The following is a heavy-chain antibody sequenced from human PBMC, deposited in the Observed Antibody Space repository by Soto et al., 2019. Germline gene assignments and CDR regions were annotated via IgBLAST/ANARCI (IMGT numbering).Heavy chain of an antibody. J-gene: IGHJ6*03. Sequence: QVQLVQSGAEVKKPGASVKVSCKASGYSFTSYDMNWVRQVPGQGPEWMGWMNPHSADTGYAQKVQGRMTMSRGMSTTTMYMLFSGLTSEDTAVYYGARGGIIETHIDVWGRGTTVTVSS. CDR3: ARGGIIETHIDV. CDR2: MNPHSADT. V-gene: IGHV1-8*01. D-gene: IGHD3-16*02. CDR1: GYSFTSYD.